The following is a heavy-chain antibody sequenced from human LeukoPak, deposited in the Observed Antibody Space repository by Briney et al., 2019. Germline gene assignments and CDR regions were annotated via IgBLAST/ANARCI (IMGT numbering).Heavy chain of an antibody. CDR2: ISGSGGGT. J-gene: IGHJ4*02. V-gene: IGHV3-23*01. CDR1: GFTFSNYS. Sequence: GGSQRLSCAASGFTFSNYSMFWVRQAPGKGLEWVSVISGSGGGTFYADSVKGRFTISRDNSKNTLYLQMNSLRAEDTAVYYCAKASIYCSSTSCPLGYFDYWGQGTLVTVSS. D-gene: IGHD2-2*01. CDR3: AKASIYCSSTSCPLGYFDY.